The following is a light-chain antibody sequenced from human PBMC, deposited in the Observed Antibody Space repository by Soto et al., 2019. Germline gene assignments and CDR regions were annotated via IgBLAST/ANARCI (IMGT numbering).Light chain of an antibody. Sequence: IVLPQYPDTLSLSPGDRATLSCMTSQTVNSIYFAWYQQKPGQAPRLLIYGASSRAPGIPDRFSASGTGTDFTLTISDVQPEDFAVYYCHQRQSWPRTFGQGTKV. CDR3: HQRQSWPRT. CDR1: QTVNSIY. CDR2: GAS. J-gene: IGKJ1*01. V-gene: IGKV3D-20*02.